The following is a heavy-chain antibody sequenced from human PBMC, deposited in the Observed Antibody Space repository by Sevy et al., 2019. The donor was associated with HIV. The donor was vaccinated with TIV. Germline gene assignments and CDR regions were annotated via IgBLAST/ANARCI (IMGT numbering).Heavy chain of an antibody. CDR2: IYYSGST. CDR1: GGSISSSSYY. CDR3: ASKRYYDLWSGYALGYYFDY. J-gene: IGHJ4*02. V-gene: IGHV4-39*01. Sequence: SETLSLTCTVSGGSISSSSYYWGWIRQPPGKGLEWIGSIYYSGSTYYNPSLKSRVTISVDTSKNQFSLKLSSVTAADTAVYYCASKRYYDLWSGYALGYYFDYWGQGTLVTVSS. D-gene: IGHD3-3*01.